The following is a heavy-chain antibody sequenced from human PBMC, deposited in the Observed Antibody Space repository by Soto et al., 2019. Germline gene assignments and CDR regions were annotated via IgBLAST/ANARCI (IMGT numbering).Heavy chain of an antibody. V-gene: IGHV3-64D*06. Sequence: GGSLRLSCSVSGFTFTSYAMHWVRQAPGKGLEYVASISSEGASTYYADSVKGRFIISRDDSKNTLYLQMSSLRAEDTAVYYCVKDRYVDYWGQGILVTVSS. CDR2: ISSEGAST. CDR3: VKDRYVDY. CDR1: GFTFTSYA. J-gene: IGHJ4*02.